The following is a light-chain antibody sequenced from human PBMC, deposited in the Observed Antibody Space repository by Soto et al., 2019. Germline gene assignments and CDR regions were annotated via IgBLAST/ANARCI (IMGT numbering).Light chain of an antibody. J-gene: IGKJ1*01. Sequence: DIQMTQSPSPLSASVGDRVTITCRANQFISTWVAWFQQKPGKAPRLLIHEASALQSGVPSRFRGSGSGAEFTLSISSLQRDDFATYYCQFYNSYSWTFGQGTKVEI. CDR1: QFISTW. CDR3: QFYNSYSWT. V-gene: IGKV1-5*01. CDR2: EAS.